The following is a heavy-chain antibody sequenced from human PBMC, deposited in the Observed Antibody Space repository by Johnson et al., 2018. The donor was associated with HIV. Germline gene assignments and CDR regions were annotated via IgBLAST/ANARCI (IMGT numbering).Heavy chain of an antibody. CDR3: ARGFGNSGYYYGKFGAFDI. D-gene: IGHD3-22*01. CDR1: GFTFDDYG. V-gene: IGHV3-30*03. CDR2: ISYDGSNK. Sequence: QMQLVESGGGVVQPGRSLRLSCAASGFTFDDYGMSWVRQAPGKGLEWVAVISYDGSNKYYADSVKGRFTISRDNAKNSLYLQMNSLRAEDTALYYCARGFGNSGYYYGKFGAFDIWGQGTMVTVSS. J-gene: IGHJ3*02.